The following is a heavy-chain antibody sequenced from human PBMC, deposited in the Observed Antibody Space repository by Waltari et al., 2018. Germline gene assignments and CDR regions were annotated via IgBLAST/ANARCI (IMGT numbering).Heavy chain of an antibody. D-gene: IGHD2-15*01. CDR2: IYYSGCT. CDR3: ARAEGLVVASDY. V-gene: IGHV4-39*07. Sequence: QLQLQESGPGLVKPSETLSLTCTVSGGSISSSSYYWGWIRQPPGKGLEWIGSIYYSGCTYDDASLKSRVFISVDKSQSQCSLTLSSVAAADTAVYYCARAEGLVVASDYWGQGTLVTVSS. J-gene: IGHJ4*02. CDR1: GGSISSSSYY.